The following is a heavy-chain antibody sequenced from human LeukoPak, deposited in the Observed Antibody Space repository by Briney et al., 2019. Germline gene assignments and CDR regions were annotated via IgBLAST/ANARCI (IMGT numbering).Heavy chain of an antibody. V-gene: IGHV3-23*01. CDR2: ISGSGGST. D-gene: IGHD3-9*01. CDR1: GFTFSSYA. J-gene: IGHJ3*02. CDR3: AKGFRINFDLDAFDI. Sequence: GGSLRLSCAASGFTFSSYAMSWVRQAPGKGLEWVSTISGSGGSTYFADSVKGRFTISRDNSKNTLYVQMNSLRAEDTAVYYCAKGFRINFDLDAFDIWGQGTMVTVSS.